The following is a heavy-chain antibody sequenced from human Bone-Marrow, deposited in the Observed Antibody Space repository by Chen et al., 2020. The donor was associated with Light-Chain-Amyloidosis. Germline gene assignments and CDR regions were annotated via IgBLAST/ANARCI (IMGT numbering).Heavy chain of an antibody. CDR3: ARARTPTMLDN. Sequence: EVQLVESVGGLVQPGGSLRLSCAASGFTFNSYWMHWVRQAPGKGLVCVSRISTDGSSSYAVSVKGRFTISRDNAKNTLFLQMNSLTAEDTAVYYCARARTPTMLDNWGQGTLVTVSS. CDR2: ISTDGSS. D-gene: IGHD1-1*01. CDR1: GFTFNSYW. J-gene: IGHJ4*02. V-gene: IGHV3-74*01.